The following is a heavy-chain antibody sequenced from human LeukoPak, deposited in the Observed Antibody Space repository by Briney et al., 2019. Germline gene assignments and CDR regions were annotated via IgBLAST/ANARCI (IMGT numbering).Heavy chain of an antibody. Sequence: ASVKVSCKASGYTFTSYGISWVRQAPGQGLEWMGWISAYNGNTDYAQKHQGRVTMTTDTSTSTAYMELRSLRSDDTAVYYCARVWSLYYDSSGSGGFDYWGQGTLVTVSS. CDR1: GYTFTSYG. CDR2: ISAYNGNT. V-gene: IGHV1-18*01. CDR3: ARVWSLYYDSSGSGGFDY. J-gene: IGHJ4*02. D-gene: IGHD3-22*01.